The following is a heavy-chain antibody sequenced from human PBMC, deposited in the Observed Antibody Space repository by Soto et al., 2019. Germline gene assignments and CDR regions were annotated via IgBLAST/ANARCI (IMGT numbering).Heavy chain of an antibody. CDR1: GFTFNSYF. V-gene: IGHV3-30*03. Sequence: PXGSLRLAWADSGFTFNSYFMRWVRQAPGKGLEWVAVISYDGSNKYYADSVKGRFTIARDNSKNTLYLQMNSLRAEDTAVYYCARWGRVMITFGGVPLDDWGQGTLVTVSS. CDR3: ARWGRVMITFGGVPLDD. CDR2: ISYDGSNK. D-gene: IGHD3-16*01. J-gene: IGHJ4*02.